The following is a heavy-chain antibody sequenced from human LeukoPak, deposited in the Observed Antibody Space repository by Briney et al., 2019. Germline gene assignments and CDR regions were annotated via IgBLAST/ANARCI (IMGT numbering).Heavy chain of an antibody. D-gene: IGHD6-6*01. CDR1: GYTFTSYG. Sequence: ASVKVSCKASGYTFTSYGISWVRQAPGQGLEWMGWINPNSGGTNYAQKFQGRVTMTRDTSISTAYMELSRLRSDGTAVYYCAREHSSSSGKVFDYWGQGTLVTVSS. CDR3: AREHSSSSGKVFDY. V-gene: IGHV1-2*02. J-gene: IGHJ4*02. CDR2: INPNSGGT.